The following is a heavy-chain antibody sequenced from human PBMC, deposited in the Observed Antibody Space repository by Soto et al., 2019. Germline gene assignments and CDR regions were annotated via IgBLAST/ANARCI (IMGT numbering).Heavy chain of an antibody. Sequence: QVQLQESGPGLVKPSETLSLTCSVSGGSVSSGSYYWSWIRQPPGKGLEWIGYIYYSGSTKYNPSRKSRVTISVDTSKTQFSLELSSVTAADTAVYYCARAGLGDGSDYWGQGTLVTVSS. CDR2: IYYSGST. CDR3: ARAGLGDGSDY. J-gene: IGHJ4*02. CDR1: GGSVSSGSYY. V-gene: IGHV4-61*01. D-gene: IGHD1-26*01.